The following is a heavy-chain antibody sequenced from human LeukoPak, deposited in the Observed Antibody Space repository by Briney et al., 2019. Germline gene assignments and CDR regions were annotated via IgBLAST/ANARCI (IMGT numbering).Heavy chain of an antibody. CDR2: ISAYNGNT. Sequence: ASVKVSCKASGYTFTSYGISWVRQAPGQGLEWMGWISAYNGNTNYAQKLQGRVTITTDTSTSTAYMELRSLRSDDTAVYFCARDVKSAGTMVRGVRDYWGQGTLVTVSS. V-gene: IGHV1-18*01. J-gene: IGHJ4*02. CDR1: GYTFTSYG. D-gene: IGHD3-10*01. CDR3: ARDVKSAGTMVRGVRDY.